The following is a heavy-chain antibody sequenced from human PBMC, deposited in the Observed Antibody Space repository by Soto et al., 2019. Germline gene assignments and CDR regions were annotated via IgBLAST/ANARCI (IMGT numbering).Heavy chain of an antibody. CDR3: ASQRSSSWFAWWGGMDV. V-gene: IGHV5-51*01. J-gene: IGHJ6*02. Sequence: GESLKISCKGSGYSFTSYWIGWVRQMPGKGLEWMGIIYPGDSDTRYSPSFQGQVTISADKSISTAYLQWSSLKASDTAMYYWASQRSSSWFAWWGGMDVWGQGTMVTVSS. CDR1: GYSFTSYW. CDR2: IYPGDSDT. D-gene: IGHD6-13*01.